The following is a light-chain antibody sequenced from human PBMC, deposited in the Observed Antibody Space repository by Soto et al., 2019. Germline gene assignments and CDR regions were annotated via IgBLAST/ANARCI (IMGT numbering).Light chain of an antibody. CDR1: QSVGSSH. CDR2: GAS. Sequence: EIVLTQSPGTLSLSTGERATLSCRASQSVGSSHLAWYQQKPGQAPRLLIYGASSRATGIPDRFSGSGSGTDFTLTISSLEPEDFAVYYCQQRSNWPPITFGQGTLLEIK. J-gene: IGKJ5*01. V-gene: IGKV3D-20*02. CDR3: QQRSNWPPIT.